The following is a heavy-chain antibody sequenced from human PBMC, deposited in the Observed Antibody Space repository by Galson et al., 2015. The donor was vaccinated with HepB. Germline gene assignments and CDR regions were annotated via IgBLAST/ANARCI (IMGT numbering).Heavy chain of an antibody. CDR3: ARFGDYSCKD. J-gene: IGHJ4*02. V-gene: IGHV3-66*01. Sequence: SLRLSCAASGFTVSSNYMTWVRQPLGKGLEWVSLIYSSGSTYADSVKGRFTISRDNSKNTLYLQMNTLRVEDTAVYYCARFGDYSCKDWGQGTLVTVSS. CDR1: GFTVSSNY. CDR2: IYSSGST. D-gene: IGHD2-21*02.